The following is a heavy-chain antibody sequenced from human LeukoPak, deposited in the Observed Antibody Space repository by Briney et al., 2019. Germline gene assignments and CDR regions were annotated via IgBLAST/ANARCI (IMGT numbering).Heavy chain of an antibody. CDR2: IKSKTDGGTT. Sequence: GGSLRLSCAASGFTFSTFAMIWVRQPPGKGLEGVGRIKSKTDGGTTDYAAPVKGRFTISRDDSKNTLYLQMNSLKTEDTAVYYCTTPLLLYIGTDYWGQGTLVTVSS. CDR1: GFTFSTFA. J-gene: IGHJ4*02. D-gene: IGHD3-10*01. CDR3: TTPLLLYIGTDY. V-gene: IGHV3-15*01.